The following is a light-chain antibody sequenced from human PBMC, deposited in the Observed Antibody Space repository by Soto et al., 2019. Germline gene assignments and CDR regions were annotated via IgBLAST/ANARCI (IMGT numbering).Light chain of an antibody. CDR2: GAS. CDR3: QQYGSSAPIT. J-gene: IGKJ5*01. Sequence: EIVLTQSPGTLSLSPGERATLSCRASQSVNSNFLAWYQQKPGQAPRLLIYGASIRATGIPDRFSGSGSETDFTLTISRLEPEDFALYYCQQYGSSAPITFGQGTRWRL. CDR1: QSVNSNF. V-gene: IGKV3-20*01.